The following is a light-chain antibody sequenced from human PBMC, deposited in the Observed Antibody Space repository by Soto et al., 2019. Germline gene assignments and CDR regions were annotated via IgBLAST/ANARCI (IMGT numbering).Light chain of an antibody. CDR2: KTS. J-gene: IGKJ4*01. Sequence: DIQMTQSPSTLSASVGDRDTINCRASQSINSWLTWYQQKPGKAPNLLIYKTSSLESGVPSRFSGSGSGTEFTLTVNSLQPDDFATYYCQQYDSYPLTFGGGTKVDIK. V-gene: IGKV1-5*03. CDR3: QQYDSYPLT. CDR1: QSINSW.